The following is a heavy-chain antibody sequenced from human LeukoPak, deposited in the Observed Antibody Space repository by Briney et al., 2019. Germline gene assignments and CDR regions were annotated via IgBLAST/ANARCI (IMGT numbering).Heavy chain of an antibody. Sequence: KPSETLSLTCTVSGGSISSYYWSWIRQPPGKGLEWIGYIYYSGSTNYNPSLKSRVTVSVDTSKNQFSLKLSSVTAADTAVYYCARGLLDCSSTSCYSVYFDYWGQGTLVTVSS. CDR3: ARGLLDCSSTSCYSVYFDY. V-gene: IGHV4-59*12. CDR2: IYYSGST. J-gene: IGHJ4*02. D-gene: IGHD2-2*01. CDR1: GGSISSYY.